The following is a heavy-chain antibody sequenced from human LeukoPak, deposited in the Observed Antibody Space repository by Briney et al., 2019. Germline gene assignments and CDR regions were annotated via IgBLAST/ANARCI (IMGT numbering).Heavy chain of an antibody. Sequence: GRSLRLSCAASGFTFDDYAMHWVRQAPGKGLEWVSGISWNSGSIGYADSVKGRFTISRDNAKNSLYLQMNSLRAEDMALYYCAKDNGEDLTMDYFDYWGQGTLVTVSS. V-gene: IGHV3-9*03. CDR2: ISWNSGSI. CDR1: GFTFDDYA. D-gene: IGHD1-1*01. J-gene: IGHJ4*02. CDR3: AKDNGEDLTMDYFDY.